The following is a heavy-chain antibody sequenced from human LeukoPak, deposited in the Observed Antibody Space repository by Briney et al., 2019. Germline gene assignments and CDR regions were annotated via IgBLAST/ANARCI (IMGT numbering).Heavy chain of an antibody. Sequence: SETLSLTCAVSGDSISSGDYSWSWIRQPSGKGLEWIGYIFHTGNSYYNPSLKSRVTISVDRSKNQFLLRLTSVTGADTAVYYCARELWFVNAPGSWVDPWGQGTLVTVSS. J-gene: IGHJ5*02. D-gene: IGHD3-10*01. CDR2: IFHTGNS. CDR3: ARELWFVNAPGSWVDP. V-gene: IGHV4-30-2*01. CDR1: GDSISSGDYS.